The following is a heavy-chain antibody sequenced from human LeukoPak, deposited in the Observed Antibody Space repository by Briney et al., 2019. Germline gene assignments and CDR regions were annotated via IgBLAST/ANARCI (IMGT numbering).Heavy chain of an antibody. CDR1: GFTFSNAW. Sequence: PGGSLRLSCAASGFTFSNAWMNWVRQAPGKGLEWVGRLRSKTDGGTTDYAAPVKGRFTISRDDSKNTLYLQMNSLKTEDTAVYYCTTQSYYYDSSGYSNPFDYWGQGTLVTVSS. V-gene: IGHV3-15*07. CDR2: LRSKTDGGTT. D-gene: IGHD3-22*01. CDR3: TTQSYYYDSSGYSNPFDY. J-gene: IGHJ4*02.